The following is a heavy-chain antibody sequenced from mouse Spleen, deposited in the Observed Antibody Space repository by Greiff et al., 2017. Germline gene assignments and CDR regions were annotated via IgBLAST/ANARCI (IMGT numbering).Heavy chain of an antibody. CDR1: GFSLTSYG. Sequence: VQLQQSGPGLVAPSQSLSITCTVSGFSLTSYGVHWVRQPPGKGLEWLGVIWAGGSTNYNSALMSRLSISKDNSKSQVFLKMNSLQTDDTAMYYCANYRYDAFAYWGQGTLVTVSA. J-gene: IGHJ3*01. V-gene: IGHV2-9*02. CDR2: IWAGGST. D-gene: IGHD2-14*01. CDR3: ANYRYDAFAY.